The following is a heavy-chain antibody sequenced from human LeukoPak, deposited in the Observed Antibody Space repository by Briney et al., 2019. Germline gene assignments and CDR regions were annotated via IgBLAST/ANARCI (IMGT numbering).Heavy chain of an antibody. CDR2: IRYDGSNK. D-gene: IGHD3-10*01. V-gene: IGHV3-30*02. CDR1: GFTFSSYG. CDR3: ARNNYYGSGSYYVY. J-gene: IGHJ4*02. Sequence: GGSLRLSCAASGFTFSSYGMHWVRRAPGKGLEWVAFIRYDGSNKYYADSVKGRFAISRDNSKNTLYLQMNSLRAEDTAVYYCARNNYYGSGSYYVYWGQGTLVTVSS.